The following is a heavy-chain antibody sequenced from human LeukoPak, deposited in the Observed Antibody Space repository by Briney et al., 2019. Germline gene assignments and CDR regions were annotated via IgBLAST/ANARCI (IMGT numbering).Heavy chain of an antibody. Sequence: GGSLRLSCAASGFTFSSYSMNWVRQAPGKGLEWVSSISSSSGFIFYADSVKGRFTISRDNAKNSLYLQMNSLSAEDTAVYYCARSGGSGWYSDYWGQGTLVTVSS. J-gene: IGHJ4*02. CDR3: ARSGGSGWYSDY. CDR2: ISSSSGFI. V-gene: IGHV3-21*01. CDR1: GFTFSSYS. D-gene: IGHD6-19*01.